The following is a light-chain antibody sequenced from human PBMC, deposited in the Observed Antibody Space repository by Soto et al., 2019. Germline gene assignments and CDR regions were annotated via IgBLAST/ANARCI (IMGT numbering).Light chain of an antibody. V-gene: IGLV2-14*03. CDR3: SSYTTSLTDV. J-gene: IGLJ1*01. Sequence: QSALTQPASVSGSPGQSITLSCTGSTADVGAYSYVSWYQQYPGKVPKLLIFDVSKRPSGVSYRFSGSKSGNTASLAISGLQAEDEAIYYCSSYTTSLTDVFGTGTKLTVL. CDR2: DVS. CDR1: TADVGAYSY.